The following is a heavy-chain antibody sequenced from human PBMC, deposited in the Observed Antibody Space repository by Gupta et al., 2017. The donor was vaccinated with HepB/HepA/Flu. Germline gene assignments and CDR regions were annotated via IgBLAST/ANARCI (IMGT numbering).Heavy chain of an antibody. Sequence: EVQLEESGGGLVQPGRSQRLSCTVSGLSIARYAMHWVRQIPGKGLEWVSGFSLDSDRIDYADSVRGRFTTSRDKAKNSLYLQMNSLRPDDTALYYCGKDLTPGGLDVWGPGTTVTVSS. CDR1: GLSIARYA. J-gene: IGHJ6*02. CDR3: GKDLTPGGLDV. V-gene: IGHV3-9*01. D-gene: IGHD5-12*01. CDR2: FSLDSDRI.